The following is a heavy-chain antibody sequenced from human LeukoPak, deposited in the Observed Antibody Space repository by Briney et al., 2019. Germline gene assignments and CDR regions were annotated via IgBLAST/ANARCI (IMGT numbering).Heavy chain of an antibody. CDR2: IKQDGSEK. Sequence: GGSLRLSCAASGCTFSSYWMSWVRQAPGKGLEWVANIKQDGSEKYYVDSVKGRFTISRDNAKNSLYLQMNSLRAEDTAVYYCAREMSVTTIGYFDYWGQGTLVTVSS. V-gene: IGHV3-7*01. CDR3: AREMSVTTIGYFDY. J-gene: IGHJ4*02. CDR1: GCTFSSYW. D-gene: IGHD4-17*01.